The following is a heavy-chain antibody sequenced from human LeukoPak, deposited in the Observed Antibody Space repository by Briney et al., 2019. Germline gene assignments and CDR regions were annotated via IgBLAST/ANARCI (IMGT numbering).Heavy chain of an antibody. CDR3: ASWRYSSGWYR. Sequence: PGGSLRLSCAASGFTFSSYAMHWVRQAPGKGLEWVAVISYDGSNKYYADSVKGRFTISRDNSKNTLYLQMNSLRAEDTAVYYCASWRYSSGWYRWGQGTLVTVSS. D-gene: IGHD6-19*01. V-gene: IGHV3-30-3*01. CDR2: ISYDGSNK. J-gene: IGHJ4*02. CDR1: GFTFSSYA.